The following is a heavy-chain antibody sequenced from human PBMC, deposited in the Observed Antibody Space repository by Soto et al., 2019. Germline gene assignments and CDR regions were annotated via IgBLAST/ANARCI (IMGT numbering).Heavy chain of an antibody. V-gene: IGHV3-30-3*01. CDR1: GFTFSSYA. J-gene: IGHJ6*02. Sequence: QVQLVESGGGVVQPGRSLRLSCAASGFTFSSYAMHWVRQAPGKGLEWVAVISYDGSNKYYADSVKGRFTISRDNSKNRXYLQMNSLRAEDTAVYYCARMTTVTGDYYYYGMDVWGQGTTVTVSS. D-gene: IGHD4-4*01. CDR3: ARMTTVTGDYYYYGMDV. CDR2: ISYDGSNK.